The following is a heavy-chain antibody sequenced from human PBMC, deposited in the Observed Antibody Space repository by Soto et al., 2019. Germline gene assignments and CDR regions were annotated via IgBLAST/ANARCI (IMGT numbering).Heavy chain of an antibody. Sequence: QTGGSLRLSCVVSGLNFNNAWMNWVRQAPGKGLEWVANINPDGSAEGYVHSVRGRFTISRDNAKNSLYLQMNSLRADDTAVYYCTREGDGSGFFSDFWGQGTLVTVSS. D-gene: IGHD3-22*01. CDR2: INPDGSAE. V-gene: IGHV3-7*01. CDR3: TREGDGSGFFSDF. CDR1: GLNFNNAW. J-gene: IGHJ4*02.